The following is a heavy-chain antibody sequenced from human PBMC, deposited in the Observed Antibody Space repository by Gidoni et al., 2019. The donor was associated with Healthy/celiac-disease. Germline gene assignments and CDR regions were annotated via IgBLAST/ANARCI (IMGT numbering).Heavy chain of an antibody. CDR1: GFTFDDYA. CDR2: ISWNRGSI. J-gene: IGHJ4*02. CDR3: AKVTRGSYYFDY. Sequence: EVQLVESGGGLVQPGRSLRLSCAASGFTFDDYAMHWVRQAPGKGLEWVSGISWNRGSIGYADSVKGRFTISRDNAKNSLYLQMNSLRAEDTALYYCAKVTRGSYYFDYWGQGTLVTVSS. V-gene: IGHV3-9*01. D-gene: IGHD1-26*01.